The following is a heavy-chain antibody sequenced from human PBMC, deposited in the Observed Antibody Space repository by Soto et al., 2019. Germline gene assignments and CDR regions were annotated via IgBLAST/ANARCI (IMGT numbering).Heavy chain of an antibody. J-gene: IGHJ6*02. CDR1: GYTFTSYA. CDR3: AREGYSYEGMDV. V-gene: IGHV1-3*05. Sequence: QVQLVQSGAEEKKPGASVKVSCKASGYTFTSYAMHWVRQAPGQRLEWMGWINAGNGNTKYSQKFQGRVTITRDTSASTAYMELSSLRSEDTVVYYCAREGYSYEGMDVWGQGTTVTVSS. D-gene: IGHD5-18*01. CDR2: INAGNGNT.